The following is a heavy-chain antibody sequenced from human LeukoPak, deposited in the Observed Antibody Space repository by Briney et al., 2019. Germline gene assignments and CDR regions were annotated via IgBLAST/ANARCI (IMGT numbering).Heavy chain of an antibody. D-gene: IGHD6-6*01. Sequence: TSSETLSLTCTVSGGSISSYYWSWIRQPPGKRLEWIGYIYYSGSTNYNPSLKSRVTISVDTSKNQFSLKLSSVTAADTAVYYCARERKAAREFDYWGQGTLVTVSS. V-gene: IGHV4-59*01. CDR1: GGSISSYY. J-gene: IGHJ4*02. CDR3: ARERKAAREFDY. CDR2: IYYSGST.